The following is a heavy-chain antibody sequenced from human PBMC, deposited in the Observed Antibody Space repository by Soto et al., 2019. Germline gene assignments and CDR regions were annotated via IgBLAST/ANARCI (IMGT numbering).Heavy chain of an antibody. CDR1: GGSFSNFG. V-gene: IGHV1-69*13. Sequence: GASVKVSCKASGGSFSNFGISWVRQAPGQGLEWMGGIVPVFGRPNYAQRFRGRLTITADESTSTGYMELISLRAEDTAVYYCARESEDLTSNFDYWGQGTLVTVSS. CDR2: IVPVFGRP. CDR3: ARESEDLTSNFDY. J-gene: IGHJ4*02.